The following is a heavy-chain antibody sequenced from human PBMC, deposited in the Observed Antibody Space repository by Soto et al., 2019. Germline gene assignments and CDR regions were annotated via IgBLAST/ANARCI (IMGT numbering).Heavy chain of an antibody. D-gene: IGHD2-8*01. Sequence: PSETLSLTCAVSGGSISSGDYSWSWIRQPPGKGLEWIGYIYHSGSTYYNPSLKSRVTISVDRSKNQFSLKLSSVTAADTAVYYCARWWMYAPRFDPWGPGTLVTVSS. CDR2: IYHSGST. CDR3: ARWWMYAPRFDP. CDR1: GGSISSGDYS. J-gene: IGHJ5*02. V-gene: IGHV4-30-2*01.